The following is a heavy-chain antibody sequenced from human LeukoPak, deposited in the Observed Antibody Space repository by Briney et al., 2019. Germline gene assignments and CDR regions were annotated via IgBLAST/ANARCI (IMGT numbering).Heavy chain of an antibody. CDR2: INPNSGGT. CDR1: GYTFTGYY. CDR3: ARDSSHYGSGSYYNTYYFDY. Sequence: ASVKVSCKASGYTFTGYYMHRVRQAPGQGLEWMGWINPNSGGTNYAQKFQGRVTMTRDTSINTAYMELSRLRSDDTAVYYCARDSSHYGSGSYYNTYYFDYWGQGTLVTVSS. V-gene: IGHV1-2*02. D-gene: IGHD3-10*01. J-gene: IGHJ4*02.